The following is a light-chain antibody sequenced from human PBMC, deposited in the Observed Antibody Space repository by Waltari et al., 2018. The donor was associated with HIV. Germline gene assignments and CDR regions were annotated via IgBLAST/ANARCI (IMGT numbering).Light chain of an antibody. CDR2: DVL. J-gene: IGLJ2*01. CDR3: CSYGGTWTNVV. V-gene: IGLV2-11*01. Sequence: QSALTSPRSVSGSPGQSVTISCTGTSGGFSNYNYVSWYQQHPGKAPKLIIYDVLKRPSGVPDRFSGSKSGNTASLTISGLQADDEADYYCCSYGGTWTNVVFGGGTELTVL. CDR1: SGGFSNYNY.